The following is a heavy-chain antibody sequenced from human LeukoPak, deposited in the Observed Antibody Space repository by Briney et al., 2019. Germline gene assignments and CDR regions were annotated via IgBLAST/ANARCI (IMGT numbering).Heavy chain of an antibody. CDR2: INGSGGST. V-gene: IGHV3-23*01. CDR1: GFTFSVAA. J-gene: IGHJ4*02. Sequence: GGSLRLSCAASGFTFSVAAMTWVRQAPGKGLEWVSAINGSGGSTYYAVSVKGRFTISRDNSKNTLYLQMNSLRAEDTAVYYCAKDEVYGEQYYFDYWGQGTLVTVSS. CDR3: AKDEVYGEQYYFDY. D-gene: IGHD4/OR15-4a*01.